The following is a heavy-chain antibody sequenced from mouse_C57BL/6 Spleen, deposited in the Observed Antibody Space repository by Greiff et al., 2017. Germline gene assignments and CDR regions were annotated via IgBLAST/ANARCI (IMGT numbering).Heavy chain of an antibody. J-gene: IGHJ1*03. CDR3: ARTGFDYYGSSYVDWYFDV. D-gene: IGHD1-1*01. CDR1: GYAFSSYW. V-gene: IGHV1-80*01. CDR2: IYPGDGDT. Sequence: QVQLQQSGAELVKPGASVKISCKASGYAFSSYWMNWVKQRPGQGLEWIGQIYPGDGDTNYNGKFKGKATLTADKSSSTAYMQLSSLTSEDSAVYFGARTGFDYYGSSYVDWYFDVWGTGTTVTVSS.